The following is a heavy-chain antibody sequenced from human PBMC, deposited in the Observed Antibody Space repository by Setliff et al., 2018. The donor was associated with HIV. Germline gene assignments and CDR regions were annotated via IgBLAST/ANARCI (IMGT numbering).Heavy chain of an antibody. V-gene: IGHV4-39*01. D-gene: IGHD6-13*01. J-gene: IGHJ4*01. Sequence: SETLSLTCTVSNGSVSSNYYYWGWIRQPPGKGLQWIGNVYYSGSTYYTPSFRGRVTISVDSSKNQFSLKLTSVTAADTAIYFCARRGKFGAAAAGPMDYWGQGTLVTVSS. CDR2: VYYSGST. CDR3: ARRGKFGAAAAGPMDY. CDR1: NGSVSSNYYY.